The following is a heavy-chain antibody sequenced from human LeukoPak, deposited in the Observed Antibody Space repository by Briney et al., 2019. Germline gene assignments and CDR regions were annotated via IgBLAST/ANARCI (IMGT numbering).Heavy chain of an antibody. CDR1: GFTFSAYP. V-gene: IGHV3-21*04. D-gene: IGHD1-26*01. CDR2: ISTSNNYI. CDR3: AKDKGPGRNYYYYMDV. Sequence: GGSLRLSCVVSGFTFSAYPMNWVRQSPGKGLEWVSSISTSNNYIYYADSVKGRFTISRDNSKNSLYLQMNSLRTEDTALYYCAKDKGPGRNYYYYMDVWGKGTTVTVSS. J-gene: IGHJ6*03.